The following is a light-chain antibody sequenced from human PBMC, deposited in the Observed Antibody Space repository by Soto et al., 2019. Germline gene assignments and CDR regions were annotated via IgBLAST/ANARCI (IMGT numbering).Light chain of an antibody. CDR3: QQLNSYPPFT. V-gene: IGKV1-9*01. CDR1: QGISSY. J-gene: IGKJ3*01. Sequence: DIQLTQSPSFPSASVGDRVTITCRASQGISSYLAWYQQKPGEAPKLLIYAASTLQSGVPSRFSGSGSGTEFTLTISSLQPEDFATYYCQQLNSYPPFTFGP. CDR2: AAS.